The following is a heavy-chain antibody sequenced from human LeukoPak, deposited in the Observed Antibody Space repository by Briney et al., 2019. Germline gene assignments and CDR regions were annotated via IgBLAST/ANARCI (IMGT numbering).Heavy chain of an antibody. CDR1: GFTVSSNY. D-gene: IGHD3-22*01. CDR3: AREGSINHKRYYYDSTQKGAAFDI. V-gene: IGHV3-66*01. J-gene: IGHJ3*02. CDR2: IYSGGST. Sequence: GGSLRLSCAASGFTVSSNYMSWVRQAPGKGLEWVSVIYSGGSTYYADSVKGRFTISRDNSKNTLYLQMNSLRAEDTAVYYCAREGSINHKRYYYDSTQKGAAFDIWGQGTMVTVSS.